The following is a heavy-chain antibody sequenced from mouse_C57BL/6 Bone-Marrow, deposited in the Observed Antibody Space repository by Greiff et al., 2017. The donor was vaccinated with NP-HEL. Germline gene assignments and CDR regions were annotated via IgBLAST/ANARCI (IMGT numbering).Heavy chain of an antibody. CDR3: TTAETWFAY. J-gene: IGHJ3*01. CDR2: IDPENGDT. V-gene: IGHV14-4*01. CDR1: GFNIKDDY. Sequence: VHVKQSGAELVRPGASVKLSCTASGFNIKDDYMHWVKQRPEQGLEWIGWIDPENGDTEYASKFQGKATITADTSSNTAYLQLSSLTSEDTAVYYCTTAETWFAYWGQGTLVTVSA.